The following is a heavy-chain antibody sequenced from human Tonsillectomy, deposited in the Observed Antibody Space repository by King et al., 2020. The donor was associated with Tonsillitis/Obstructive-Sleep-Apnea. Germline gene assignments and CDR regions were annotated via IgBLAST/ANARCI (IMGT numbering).Heavy chain of an antibody. V-gene: IGHV3-53*01. CDR1: GFTVSSNY. Sequence: VQLVESGGGLIQPGGSLRLSCAASGFTVSSNYMSWVRQAPGKGLEWGSVIYSGGSTYYADSVNGRFPISRDNSKNTLYLQMDSLRAEDTAVYYCARLEYVFWSGYYNNWFDPWGQGTLVTVSS. J-gene: IGHJ5*02. D-gene: IGHD3-3*01. CDR2: IYSGGST. CDR3: ARLEYVFWSGYYNNWFDP.